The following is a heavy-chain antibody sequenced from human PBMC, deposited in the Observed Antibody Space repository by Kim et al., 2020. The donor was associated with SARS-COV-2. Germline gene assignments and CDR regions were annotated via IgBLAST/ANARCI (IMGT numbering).Heavy chain of an antibody. CDR3: ARSLNIGGNIRYFDWSVSPYYYGMDV. Sequence: SETLSLTCAVSGYSISSSNWWGWIRQKKKKKKKKKKKKKKKKKKKKKQNLKRRVTMSVDTSKNQFSLKLSSVTAVDTAVYYCARSLNIGGNIRYFDWSVSPYYYGMDVWGQGTTVTVSS. J-gene: IGHJ6*02. CDR1: GYSISSSNW. D-gene: IGHD3-9*01. V-gene: IGHV4-28*01. CDR2: KKKKKKK.